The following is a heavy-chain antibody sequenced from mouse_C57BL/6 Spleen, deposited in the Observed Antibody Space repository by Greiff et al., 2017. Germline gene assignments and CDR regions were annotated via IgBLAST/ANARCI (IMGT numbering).Heavy chain of an antibody. V-gene: IGHV1-42*01. CDR1: GYSFTGYY. D-gene: IGHD1-1*01. J-gene: IGHJ4*01. CDR2: INPSTGGT. Sequence: EVQLQQSGPELVKPGASVKISCKASGYSFTGYYMNWVKQSPEKSLEWIGEINPSTGGTTYNQKFKAKATLTVDKSSSTAYMQLKSLTSEDSAVYYCARYYGRWDCAMDYWGQGTSVTVSS. CDR3: ARYYGRWDCAMDY.